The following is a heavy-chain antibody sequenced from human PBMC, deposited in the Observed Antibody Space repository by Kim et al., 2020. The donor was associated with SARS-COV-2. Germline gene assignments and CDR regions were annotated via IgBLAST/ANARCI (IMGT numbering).Heavy chain of an antibody. CDR3: ARDIASYRSGWIYYYYGMDV. Sequence: GGSLRLSCAASGFTFSSYAMHWVRQAPCKGLEWVAVISYDGSNKYYVDSVKGRFTISRDNSKNTLYLQMNSLRAEDTAVYYCARDIASYRSGWIYYYYGMDVWGQGTTVTVS. J-gene: IGHJ6*02. CDR1: GFTFSSYA. V-gene: IGHV3-30*14. D-gene: IGHD6-19*01. CDR2: ISYDGSNK.